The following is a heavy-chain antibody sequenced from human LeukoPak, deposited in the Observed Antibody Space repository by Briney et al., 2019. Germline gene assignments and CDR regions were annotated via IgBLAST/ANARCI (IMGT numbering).Heavy chain of an antibody. CDR2: IYPGDSDT. D-gene: IGHD3-10*01. Sequence: GESLKISCKGSGYSFTTYWIGWVRQMPGRGLEWMGIIYPGDSDTRYGPSFQGQVTISADKSISTAYLQWSRLKASDTAIYYCAEHSRTGSSFDPFEYWGQGTLVTVSS. J-gene: IGHJ4*02. CDR3: AEHSRTGSSFDPFEY. V-gene: IGHV5-51*01. CDR1: GYSFTTYW.